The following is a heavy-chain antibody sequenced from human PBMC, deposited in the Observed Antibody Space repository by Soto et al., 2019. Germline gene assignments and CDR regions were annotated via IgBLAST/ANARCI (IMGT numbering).Heavy chain of an antibody. D-gene: IGHD3-22*01. CDR3: ARTPSITMIVFDY. CDR1: GGTFSSYA. V-gene: IGHV1-69*13. Sequence: VKVSCKASGGTFSSYAISWVRQAPGQGLEWMGGIIPIFGTANYAQKFQGRVTITADESTSTAYMELSSLRSEDTAVYYCARTPSITMIVFDYWGQGTLVTVSS. CDR2: IIPIFGTA. J-gene: IGHJ4*02.